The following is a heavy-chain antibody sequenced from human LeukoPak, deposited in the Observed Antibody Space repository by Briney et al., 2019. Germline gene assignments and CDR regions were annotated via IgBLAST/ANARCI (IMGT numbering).Heavy chain of an antibody. CDR2: IYYSGST. V-gene: IGHV4-59*01. D-gene: IGHD3-3*01. CDR1: GGSISSYY. CDR3: ARSPAVRFLEWLNWFDP. Sequence: KTSETLSLTCTVSGGSISSYYWSWIRQPPGKGLEWIGYIYYSGSTNYNPSLKSRVTISVDTSKNQFSLKLSSVTAADTAVYYCARSPAVRFLEWLNWFDPWGQGTLVTVSS. J-gene: IGHJ5*02.